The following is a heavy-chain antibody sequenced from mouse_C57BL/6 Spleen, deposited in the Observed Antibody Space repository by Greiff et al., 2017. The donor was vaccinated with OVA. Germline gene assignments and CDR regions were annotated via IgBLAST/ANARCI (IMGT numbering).Heavy chain of an antibody. D-gene: IGHD1-1*01. J-gene: IGHJ3*01. CDR2: IDPSDSYT. Sequence: VQLQQPGAELVKPGASVKLSCKASGYTFTSYWMQWVKQRPGQGLEWIGEIDPSDSYTNSNQKFKGKATFTVATSSSTAYLQLSSLTSEDSAVYYCARSYYGSSRGFAYWGQGTLVTVSA. CDR1: GYTFTSYW. CDR3: ARSYYGSSRGFAY. V-gene: IGHV1-50*01.